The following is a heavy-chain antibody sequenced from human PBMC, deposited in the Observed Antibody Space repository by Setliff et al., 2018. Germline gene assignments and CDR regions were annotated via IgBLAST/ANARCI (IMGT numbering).Heavy chain of an antibody. J-gene: IGHJ6*03. CDR2: IKQDGSEK. V-gene: IGHV3-7*05. CDR1: GFTFSSYW. CDR3: ARDLNDYDSSGYTHYYYYMDV. D-gene: IGHD3-22*01. Sequence: GGSLRLSCAASGFTFSSYWMSWVRQAPGKGLEWVANIKQDGSEKYYVDSVKGRFTISRDNAKNSLYLQMNSLRAEDTAVYYCARDLNDYDSSGYTHYYYYMDVWGKGTTVTVSS.